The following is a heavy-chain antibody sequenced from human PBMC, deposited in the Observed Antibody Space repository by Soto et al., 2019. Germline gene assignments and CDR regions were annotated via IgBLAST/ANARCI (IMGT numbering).Heavy chain of an antibody. V-gene: IGHV1-2*02. D-gene: IGHD3-10*01. J-gene: IGHJ6*02. Sequence: QVQLVQSGAEVKKPGASVKVSCKASGYTFTGYYMHWVRQAPGQGLEWMGWINHKSGGTNYAQKFQGRVTMTRDTSISTAYMEMSRLRSDDTAVYYCARDIPYYGSGSYSSYGMDVWCQGTTVTVSS. CDR1: GYTFTGYY. CDR3: ARDIPYYGSGSYSSYGMDV. CDR2: INHKSGGT.